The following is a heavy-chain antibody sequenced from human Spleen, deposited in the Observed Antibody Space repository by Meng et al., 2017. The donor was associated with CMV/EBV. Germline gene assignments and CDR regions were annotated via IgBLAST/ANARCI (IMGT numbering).Heavy chain of an antibody. CDR3: AREWRYSSSRPSAFDI. D-gene: IGHD6-6*01. CDR1: GGSISSGDYY. Sequence: SETLSLTCTVSGGSISSGDYYWSWIRQPPGKGLEWIGYIYYSGSTYYNPSLKSRVTISVDTSKNQFSLKLSSVTAADTAVYYCAREWRYSSSRPSAFDIWGQGTMVTVSS. V-gene: IGHV4-30-4*08. J-gene: IGHJ3*02. CDR2: IYYSGST.